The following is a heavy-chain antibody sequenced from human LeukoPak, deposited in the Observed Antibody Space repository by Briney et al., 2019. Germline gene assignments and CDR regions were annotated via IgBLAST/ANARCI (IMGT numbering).Heavy chain of an antibody. V-gene: IGHV4-61*02. CDR3: ARGPLNGITEYFQR. Sequence: SQTLSLTCTVSGGPISSGRYSWSWIRQPAGKGLEWIGRIYTSGSTNYNPSLKSRVTISVDTSKNQFSLKLSSVTAADTAVYYCARGPLNGITEYFQRWGQGTLVTVSS. D-gene: IGHD3-9*01. J-gene: IGHJ1*01. CDR1: GGPISSGRYS. CDR2: IYTSGST.